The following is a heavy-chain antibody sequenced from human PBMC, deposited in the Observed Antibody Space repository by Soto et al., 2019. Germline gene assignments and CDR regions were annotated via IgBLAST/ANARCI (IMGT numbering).Heavy chain of an antibody. CDR1: GVTFSSNA. J-gene: IGHJ4*02. CDR2: ISGSGGST. D-gene: IGHD6-19*01. Sequence: GGSLRLCCGASGVTFSSNAMSWVRQAPGKGLEWVSAISGSGGSTYYADSVKGRFTISRDNSKNTLYLQMNSLRAEDTAVYYCAKDGPYSSGWYERFAYWGQGTLVTVSS. CDR3: AKDGPYSSGWYERFAY. V-gene: IGHV3-23*01.